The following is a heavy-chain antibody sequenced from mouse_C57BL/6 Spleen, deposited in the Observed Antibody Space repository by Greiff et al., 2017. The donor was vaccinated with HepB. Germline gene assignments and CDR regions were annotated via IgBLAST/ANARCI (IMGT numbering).Heavy chain of an antibody. CDR3: ARPFGYGYFDV. J-gene: IGHJ1*03. Sequence: EVKVVESGGGLVQPGGSLKLSCAASGFTFSDYYMYWVRQTPEKRLEWVAYISNGGGSTYYPDTVKDRFTISRDNAKNTLYLHMSRLKSEDTAMYYCARPFGYGYFDVWGTGTTVTVSS. V-gene: IGHV5-12*01. CDR2: ISNGGGST. CDR1: GFTFSDYY.